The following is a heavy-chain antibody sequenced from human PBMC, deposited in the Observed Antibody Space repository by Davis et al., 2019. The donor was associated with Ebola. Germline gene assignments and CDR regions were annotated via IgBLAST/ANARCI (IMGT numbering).Heavy chain of an antibody. CDR3: ARGYSYGSPYFDY. CDR2: IYYSGST. J-gene: IGHJ4*02. CDR1: GGSISSGDYY. V-gene: IGHV4-30-4*01. D-gene: IGHD5-18*01. Sequence: MPSETLSLTCTVSGGSISSGDYYWSWIRQPPGKGLEWIGYIYYSGSTNYNPSLESRVTISVDTSKNQFSLKLSSVTAADTAVYYCARGYSYGSPYFDYWGQGTLVTVSS.